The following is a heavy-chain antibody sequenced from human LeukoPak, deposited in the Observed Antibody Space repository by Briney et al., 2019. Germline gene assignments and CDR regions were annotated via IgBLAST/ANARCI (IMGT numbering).Heavy chain of an antibody. V-gene: IGHV3-21*01. D-gene: IGHD1-26*01. CDR3: AREDELLDAFDI. CDR2: ISSSSSYI. Sequence: PGGSLRLSCAASGFTFSSYSMNWVRQAPGKGLEWVSSISSSSSYIYYADSVKGRFTISRDNAKNSLYLQMNSLRAEDTAVYYCAREDELLDAFDIWGQGTMVTVSS. J-gene: IGHJ3*02. CDR1: GFTFSSYS.